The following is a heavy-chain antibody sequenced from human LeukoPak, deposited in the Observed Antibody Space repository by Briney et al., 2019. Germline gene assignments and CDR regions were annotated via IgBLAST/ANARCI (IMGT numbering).Heavy chain of an antibody. J-gene: IGHJ4*02. CDR2: INPNNGGT. Sequence: ASVKVSCKASGYTFTDHYIHWVRQAPGQELEWMGWINPNNGGTNYAQKFQGRVTMTRNTSIGTAYMELSRLRSDDTAVYYCAGGIASYSSSYFDYWGQGALVTVSS. CDR3: AGGIASYSSSYFDY. CDR1: GYTFTDHY. D-gene: IGHD1-26*01. V-gene: IGHV1-2*02.